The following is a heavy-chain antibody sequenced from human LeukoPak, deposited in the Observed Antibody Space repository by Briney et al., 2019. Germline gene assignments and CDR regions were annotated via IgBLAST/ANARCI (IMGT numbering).Heavy chain of an antibody. CDR2: INWNGGST. Sequence: GGSLRLSCAASGFTFDDYGMSWVRQAPGKGLEWVSGINWNGGSTGYADSVKGRFTISRDNAKNSLYLQMNSLRADDTALYYCARVHRYCSGGSCYLYFDYWGQGTLVTVSS. D-gene: IGHD2-15*01. CDR1: GFTFDDYG. CDR3: ARVHRYCSGGSCYLYFDY. V-gene: IGHV3-20*04. J-gene: IGHJ4*02.